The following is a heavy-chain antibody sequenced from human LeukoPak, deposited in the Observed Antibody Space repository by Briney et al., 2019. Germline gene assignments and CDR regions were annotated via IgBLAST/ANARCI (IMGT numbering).Heavy chain of an antibody. CDR2: ISAYNGNT. V-gene: IGHV1-18*01. J-gene: IGHJ4*02. CDR1: GYTFTSYG. Sequence: ASVKVSCKASGYTFTSYGISWVRQAPGQGLKWMGWISAYNGNTNYAQKLQGRVTMTTDTSTSTAYMELRSLRSDDTAVYYCARDPNPVGAKVEYQFDYWGQGTLVTVSS. D-gene: IGHD1-26*01. CDR3: ARDPNPVGAKVEYQFDY.